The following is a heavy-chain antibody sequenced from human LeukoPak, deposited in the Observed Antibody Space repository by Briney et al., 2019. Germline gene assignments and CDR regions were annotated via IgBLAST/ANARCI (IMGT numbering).Heavy chain of an antibody. D-gene: IGHD3-16*02. CDR2: ISYDGSNK. J-gene: IGHJ6*03. V-gene: IGHV3-30*18. CDR1: GFTFSSYG. CDR3: AKDRGELSPYYYYYYMDV. Sequence: GGSLRLSCAASGFTFSSYGMHWVRQAPGKGLEWVAVISYDGSNKYYADPVKGRSTISRDNSKNTLCLQMNSLRAEDTAVYYCAKDRGELSPYYYYYYMDVWGKGTTVTVSS.